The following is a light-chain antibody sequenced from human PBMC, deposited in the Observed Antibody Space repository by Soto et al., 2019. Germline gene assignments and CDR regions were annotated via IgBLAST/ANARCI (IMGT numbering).Light chain of an antibody. J-gene: IGLJ1*01. CDR3: SSYSDSDTKV. CDR1: ISDVGAYIY. CDR2: EVN. V-gene: IGLV2-14*03. Sequence: QSVLSQHPSVYGSPGQSTTISCGGTISDVGAYIYVSWYQQFPGKAPKLIIYEVNNRPSGVSDRFSGYKSDTTAYLTISGLQAEDEADYYCSSYSDSDTKVFGTGTKVTVL.